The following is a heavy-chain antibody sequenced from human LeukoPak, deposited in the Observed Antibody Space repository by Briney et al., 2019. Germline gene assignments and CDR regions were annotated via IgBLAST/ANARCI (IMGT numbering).Heavy chain of an antibody. J-gene: IGHJ4*02. V-gene: IGHV3-30*04. CDR1: GFTFSSYA. Sequence: GRSLRLPCAASGFTFSSYAMHWVRQAPGKGLEWVAVISYDGSNKYYADSVKGRFTISRDNSKNTLYLQMNSLRAEDTAVYYCARVGHYYDSSGYYSFVDHWGQGTLVTVSS. CDR3: ARVGHYYDSSGYYSFVDH. CDR2: ISYDGSNK. D-gene: IGHD3-22*01.